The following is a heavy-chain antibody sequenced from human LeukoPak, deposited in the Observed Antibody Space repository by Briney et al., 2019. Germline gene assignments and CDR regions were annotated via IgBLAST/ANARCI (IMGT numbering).Heavy chain of an antibody. Sequence: SQTLSLTCAISGDSVSSNSAAWNWIRQSPSRGLEWLGRTYYRSKWYNDYAVSVKSRITINPDTSKNQFSLQLNSVTPEDTAVYYCARGGQYDILTRPSSPYYMDVWGKGTTVTVSS. CDR3: ARGGQYDILTRPSSPYYMDV. V-gene: IGHV6-1*01. CDR2: TYYRSKWYN. D-gene: IGHD3-9*01. CDR1: GDSVSSNSAA. J-gene: IGHJ6*03.